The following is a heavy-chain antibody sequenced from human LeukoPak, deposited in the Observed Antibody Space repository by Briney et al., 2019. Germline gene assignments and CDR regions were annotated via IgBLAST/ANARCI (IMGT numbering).Heavy chain of an antibody. V-gene: IGHV3-30*18. D-gene: IGHD6-19*01. J-gene: IGHJ6*03. Sequence: GGSLRLSCAASGFTFSSYGMHWVRQAPGKGLEWVAVISYDGSNKYYADSVKGRFTISRDNSKNTLYLQMNSLRAEDTAVYYCAKAIYSSGWSYYYYYYMDVWGKGTTVTVSS. CDR2: ISYDGSNK. CDR3: AKAIYSSGWSYYYYYYMDV. CDR1: GFTFSSYG.